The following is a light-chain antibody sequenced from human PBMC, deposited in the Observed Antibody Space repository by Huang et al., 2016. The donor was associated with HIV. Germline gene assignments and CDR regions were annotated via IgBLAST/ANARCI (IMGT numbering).Light chain of an antibody. V-gene: IGKV3-15*01. J-gene: IGKJ2*01. Sequence: EIVMTQSPATLSVSPGERATLYCRASESVSSKLDWDQQKPGQGPRLLIYDASTRATAIPVRFSGSGSGTEFTLTISSLQSEDSAVYYCQQYYNWPLYTFGQGTKLEIK. CDR2: DAS. CDR3: QQYYNWPLYT. CDR1: ESVSSK.